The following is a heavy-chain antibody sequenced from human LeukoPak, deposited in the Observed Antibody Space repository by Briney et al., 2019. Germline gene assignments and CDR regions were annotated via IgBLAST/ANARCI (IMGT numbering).Heavy chain of an antibody. CDR2: ISTSSSYI. V-gene: IGHV3-21*01. CDR1: GFTFSGST. D-gene: IGHD4-17*01. J-gene: IGHJ4*02. CDR3: VRMGRYGDYDY. Sequence: GGSLRLSCAASGFTFSGSTMNWVRQAPGKGLEWVSFISTSSSYIYYADSVKGRFTISRDNSKNTLYLQMNSLRAEDTAVYYCVRMGRYGDYDYWGQGTLVTVSS.